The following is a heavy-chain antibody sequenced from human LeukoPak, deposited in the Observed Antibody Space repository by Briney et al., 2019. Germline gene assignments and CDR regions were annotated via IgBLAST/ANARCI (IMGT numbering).Heavy chain of an antibody. CDR3: ASRIAVAGTSGDDY. CDR2: IIPIFGTA. D-gene: IGHD6-19*01. CDR1: GGTFSTYT. J-gene: IGHJ4*02. V-gene: IGHV1-69*13. Sequence: GASVKVSCKASGGTFSTYTIDWVRQAPGQGLEWMGGIIPIFGTANYAQKFQGRVTITADESTSTAYMELSSLRSEDTAVYYCASRIAVAGTSGDDYWGQGTLVTVSS.